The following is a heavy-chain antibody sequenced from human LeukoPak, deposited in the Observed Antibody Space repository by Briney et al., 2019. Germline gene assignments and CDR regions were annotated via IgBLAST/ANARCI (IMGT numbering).Heavy chain of an antibody. CDR3: ARLSSWVFEI. D-gene: IGHD2-21*02. Sequence: GGSLRLSCAASGFTFSDYALGWVRQAPGGGLEWVATLSGSGAGTYYSDSVQGRFTISRDNSKRTLFLQMNSLRAEDTAVYFCARLSSWVFEIWGQGTMVTVSS. CDR2: LSGSGAGT. V-gene: IGHV3-23*01. CDR1: GFTFSDYA. J-gene: IGHJ3*02.